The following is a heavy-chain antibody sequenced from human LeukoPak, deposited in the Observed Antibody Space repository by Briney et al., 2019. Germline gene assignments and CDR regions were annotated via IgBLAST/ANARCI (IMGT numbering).Heavy chain of an antibody. V-gene: IGHV5-51*01. J-gene: IGHJ4*02. Sequence: GIIYPGDAHTRYSPSFQGHVTISPDKSISTAYLQWSSLKASDTAMYYCARRSSSVSSGYDYWGQGTLVTVSS. CDR2: IYPGDAHT. CDR3: ARRSSSVSSGYDY. D-gene: IGHD6-6*01.